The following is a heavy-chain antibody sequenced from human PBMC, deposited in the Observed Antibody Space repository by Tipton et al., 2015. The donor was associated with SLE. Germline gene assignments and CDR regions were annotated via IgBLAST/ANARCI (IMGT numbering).Heavy chain of an antibody. J-gene: IGHJ6*02. CDR2: IYTSGST. V-gene: IGHV4-4*07. D-gene: IGHD2-8*02. CDR3: ASGSIVLRYYGMDV. CDR1: GGSISSYY. Sequence: TLSLTCTVSGGSISSYYRSWIRQPAGKGLEWIGRIYTSGSTNYNPSLKSRVTMSVDTSKNQFSLKLSSVTAADTAVYYCASGSIVLRYYGMDVWGQGTTVTVSS.